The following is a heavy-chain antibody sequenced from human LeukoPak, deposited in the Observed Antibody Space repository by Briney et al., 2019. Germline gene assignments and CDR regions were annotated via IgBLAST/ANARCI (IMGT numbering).Heavy chain of an antibody. CDR3: ARDFRQLECFDY. CDR1: GFTFSSYG. J-gene: IGHJ4*02. CDR2: ISYDGSNK. D-gene: IGHD3-3*01. Sequence: GGSLRLSCAASGFTFSSYGMHWVRQAPGKGLEWVAVISYDGSNKYYADSVKGRFTISRDNSKNTLYLQMNSLRAEDTAVYYCARDFRQLECFDYWGQGTLVTVSS. V-gene: IGHV3-30*03.